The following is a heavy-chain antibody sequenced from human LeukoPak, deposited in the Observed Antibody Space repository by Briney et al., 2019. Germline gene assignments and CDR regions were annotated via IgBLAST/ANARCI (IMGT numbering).Heavy chain of an antibody. D-gene: IGHD3-10*01. Sequence: PSETLSLTCTVSGGSISSYYWSWIRQPPGKGLEWIGYIYYSGSTNYNPSLKSRVTISVDTSKNQFSLKLSSVTAADTAVYYCARDAPMVRGAFDIWGQGTMVTVSS. V-gene: IGHV4-59*01. CDR3: ARDAPMVRGAFDI. CDR2: IYYSGST. CDR1: GGSISSYY. J-gene: IGHJ3*02.